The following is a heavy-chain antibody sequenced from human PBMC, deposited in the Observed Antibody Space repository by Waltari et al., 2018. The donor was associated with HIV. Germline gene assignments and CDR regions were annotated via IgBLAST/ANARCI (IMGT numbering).Heavy chain of an antibody. J-gene: IGHJ3*02. CDR3: ARHWECSVITHCSCDI. CDR1: GGSITSVYHY. CDR2: ISDGGST. D-gene: IGHD3-22*01. Sequence: QVQLQESGPGLVKPSETLSLSCTVSGGSITSVYHYGWIRQPPGQNLEWIGSISDGGSTLYNPSMRSRGTISVDTANNRFFLKMSSVTAADTALYSCARHWECSVITHCSCDIWGQGTMVTVSS. V-gene: IGHV4-39*01.